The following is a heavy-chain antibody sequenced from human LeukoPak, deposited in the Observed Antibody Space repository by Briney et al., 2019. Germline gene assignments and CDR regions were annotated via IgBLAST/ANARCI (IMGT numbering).Heavy chain of an antibody. CDR1: GGTFSSYA. CDR3: ARVSQYCTGTSCHDY. D-gene: IGHD2-2*01. V-gene: IGHV1-69*05. CDR2: IIPIFGTA. Sequence: ASVKVSCKASGGTFSSYAISWVRQAPGQGLEWMGGIIPIFGTANYAQKLQGRVTMTTDTSTSTAYMELRSLRSDDTAVHYCARVSQYCTGTSCHDYWGQGTLVTVSS. J-gene: IGHJ4*02.